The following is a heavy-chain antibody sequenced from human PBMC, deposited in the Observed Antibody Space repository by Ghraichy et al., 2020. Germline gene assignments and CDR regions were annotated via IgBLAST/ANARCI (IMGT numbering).Heavy chain of an antibody. Sequence: SGPTLVQPTQTLTLTCTFSGFSLSTSGMCVSWIRQPPGKALEWLARIDWDDDKYYSTSLKTRLTISKDTSKNQVVLTMTNMDPVDTATYYCARIPSPTGDFDYWGQGTLVTVSS. J-gene: IGHJ4*02. CDR3: ARIPSPTGDFDY. CDR1: GFSLSTSGMC. D-gene: IGHD3-10*01. CDR2: IDWDDDK. V-gene: IGHV2-70*11.